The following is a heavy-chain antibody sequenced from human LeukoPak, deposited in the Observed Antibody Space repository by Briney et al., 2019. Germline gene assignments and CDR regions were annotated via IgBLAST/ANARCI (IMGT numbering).Heavy chain of an antibody. V-gene: IGHV1-2*02. Sequence: ASVKVSCKASGYTFTGYYMHWVRQAPGQGLERMGWINPNSGGTNYAQKFQGRVTMTRDTSISTAYMELSRLRSDDTAVYYCARAPVRGVIPFDYWGQGTLVTVSS. J-gene: IGHJ4*02. D-gene: IGHD3-10*02. CDR2: INPNSGGT. CDR3: ARAPVRGVIPFDY. CDR1: GYTFTGYY.